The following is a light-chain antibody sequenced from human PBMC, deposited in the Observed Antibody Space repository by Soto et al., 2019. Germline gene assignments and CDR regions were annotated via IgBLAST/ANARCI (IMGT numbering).Light chain of an antibody. CDR3: QQRNSYPIT. V-gene: IGKV1-9*01. J-gene: IGKJ5*01. CDR1: QGIGSS. CDR2: TAS. Sequence: DIQLTQSPSLLSASVGDRVTITCRASQGIGSSLAWYHQKAGKAPKLLIHTASTLQSGVPSRFSGSGSGTDFTLTITSLQPEDFATYYCQQRNSYPITFGQGTRLEI.